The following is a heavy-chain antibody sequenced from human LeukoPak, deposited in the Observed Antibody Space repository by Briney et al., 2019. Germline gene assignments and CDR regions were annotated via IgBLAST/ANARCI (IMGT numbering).Heavy chain of an antibody. V-gene: IGHV3-74*01. CDR1: GFTFSSYW. CDR2: ISSDGRST. Sequence: GGSLRLSCAASGFTFSSYWMHWVRQAPGKGLVWVSRISSDGRSTSYADSVKGRFTISRDNAKNTLYLQMNSLRAEDTAVYYCARDRVLLWFGELSIDAFDIWGQGTMVTVSS. D-gene: IGHD3-10*01. J-gene: IGHJ3*02. CDR3: ARDRVLLWFGELSIDAFDI.